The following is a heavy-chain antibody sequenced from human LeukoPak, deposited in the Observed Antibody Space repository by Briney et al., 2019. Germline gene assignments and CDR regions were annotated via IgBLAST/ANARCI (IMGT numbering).Heavy chain of an antibody. J-gene: IGHJ6*02. D-gene: IGHD3-3*01. CDR1: GGSFRGYY. CDR3: ARGPRWSGYLNYYYYGMDV. V-gene: IGHV4-34*01. CDR2: INHSGST. Sequence: SETLSLTCAVYGGSFRGYYWSWIRQPPGKGLEWIGEINHSGSTNYNPSLKSRVTISVDTSKTQFSLKLSSVTAADTAVYYCARGPRWSGYLNYYYYGMDVWGQGTTVTVSS.